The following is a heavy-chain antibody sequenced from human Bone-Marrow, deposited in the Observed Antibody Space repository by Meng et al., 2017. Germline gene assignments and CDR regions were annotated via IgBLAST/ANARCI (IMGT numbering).Heavy chain of an antibody. CDR2: IRSSGSTI. J-gene: IGHJ6*02. Sequence: GESLKISCAGSGFTFSSYEMNWVRQAPGKGLEWVSYIRSSGSTIYYADSVKGRFTISRDNANNSLYLQMNSLRAEDTAVYYCARDPPRRFTMVRGVIIAERYGMDVWGPGTTVTVSS. CDR3: ARDPPRRFTMVRGVIIAERYGMDV. D-gene: IGHD3-10*01. V-gene: IGHV3-48*03. CDR1: GFTFSSYE.